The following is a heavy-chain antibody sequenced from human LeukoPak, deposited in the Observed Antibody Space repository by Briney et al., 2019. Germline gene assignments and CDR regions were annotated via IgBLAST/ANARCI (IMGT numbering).Heavy chain of an antibody. D-gene: IGHD6-13*01. CDR1: GSTFSDYY. Sequence: GGSLRLSCVASGSTFSDYYMTWIRQAPGKGLEWVSYITSSGGTIYYADSVKGRFTISRDNAKNSLYLQMNSLRAEDTALYYCARFSTSSWSSRNYYYYGMDVWGQGTTVTVSS. V-gene: IGHV3-11*01. CDR3: ARFSTSSWSSRNYYYYGMDV. CDR2: ITSSGGTI. J-gene: IGHJ6*02.